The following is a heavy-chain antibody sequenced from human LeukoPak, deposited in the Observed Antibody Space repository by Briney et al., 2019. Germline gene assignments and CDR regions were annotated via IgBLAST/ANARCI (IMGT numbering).Heavy chain of an antibody. J-gene: IGHJ4*02. CDR3: ASGAAVYYFDY. CDR1: AFTFSSYA. V-gene: IGHV3-23*01. D-gene: IGHD2-15*01. Sequence: GGSLRLSCAASAFTFSSYAMSWGRQAPGKRLEWVSAISGSGGSTYYADSVKGRFTISRDNSKNTLYLQMNSLRAEDTAVYYCASGAAVYYFDYWGQGTLVTVSS. CDR2: ISGSGGST.